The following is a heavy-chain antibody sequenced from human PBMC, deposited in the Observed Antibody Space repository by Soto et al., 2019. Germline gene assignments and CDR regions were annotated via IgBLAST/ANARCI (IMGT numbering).Heavy chain of an antibody. CDR1: GFTFDDYA. V-gene: IGHV3-9*01. J-gene: IGHJ3*02. D-gene: IGHD3-10*01. CDR2: ISWNSGSI. Sequence: GGSLRLSCAASGFTFDDYAMHWVRQAPGKGLEWVSGISWNSGSIGYADSVKGRFTISRDNAKNSLYLQMNSLRAEDTALYYCAKESVYGSGEPNAFDIWGQGTMVTVSS. CDR3: AKESVYGSGEPNAFDI.